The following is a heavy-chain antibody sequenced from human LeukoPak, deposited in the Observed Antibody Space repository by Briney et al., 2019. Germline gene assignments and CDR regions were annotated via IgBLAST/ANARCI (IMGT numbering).Heavy chain of an antibody. CDR1: GGSFSGYY. Sequence: SETLSPTCAVYGGSFSGYYWSWIRQPPGKELEWIGEINHSGSTNYNPSLKSRVTISVDTSKNQFSLKLSSVTAADTAVYYCARDRRYYDSSGYYYRLDYWGQGTLVTVSS. J-gene: IGHJ4*02. CDR3: ARDRRYYDSSGYYYRLDY. CDR2: INHSGST. D-gene: IGHD3-22*01. V-gene: IGHV4-34*01.